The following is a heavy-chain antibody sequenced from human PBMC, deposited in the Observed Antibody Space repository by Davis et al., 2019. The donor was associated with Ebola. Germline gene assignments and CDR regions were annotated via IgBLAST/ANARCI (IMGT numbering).Heavy chain of an antibody. J-gene: IGHJ6*02. V-gene: IGHV1-69*13. Sequence: AASVKVSCKASGGTFSSYAISWVRQAPGQGLEWMGGIIPIFGTANYAQKFQGRVTITADESTSTAYMELRSLRSDDTAVYYCARYWANGDFYYYYYGMDVWGQGTTVTVSS. D-gene: IGHD4-17*01. CDR1: GGTFSSYA. CDR2: IIPIFGTA. CDR3: ARYWANGDFYYYYYGMDV.